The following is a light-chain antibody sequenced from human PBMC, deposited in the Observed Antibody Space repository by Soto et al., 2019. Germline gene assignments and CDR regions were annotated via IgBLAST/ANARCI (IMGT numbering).Light chain of an antibody. CDR2: EAS. V-gene: IGKV1-5*01. CDR3: QQYSRD. J-gene: IGKJ4*01. CDR1: QSISTW. Sequence: DIQMTQSPSTLSASVGDRVTITCRASQSISTWLAWYQQKPGKAPKVLINEASNLESGVPSRFSGSGSGTEFTLTISSLQPDDFATYYCQQYSRDFGGGTRVEIK.